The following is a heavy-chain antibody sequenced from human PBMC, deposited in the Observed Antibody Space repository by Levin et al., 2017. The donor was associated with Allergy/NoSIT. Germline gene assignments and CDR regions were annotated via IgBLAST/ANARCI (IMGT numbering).Heavy chain of an antibody. J-gene: IGHJ5*02. Sequence: PGGSLRLSCAASGFTVSSNYMSWVRQAPGKGLEWVSVIYSGGSTYYADSVKGRFTISRDNSKNTLYLQMNSLRAEDTAVYYCAREIVLSSSRVWFDPWGQGTLVTVSS. CDR3: AREIVLSSSRVWFDP. D-gene: IGHD6-6*01. CDR2: IYSGGST. V-gene: IGHV3-53*01. CDR1: GFTVSSNY.